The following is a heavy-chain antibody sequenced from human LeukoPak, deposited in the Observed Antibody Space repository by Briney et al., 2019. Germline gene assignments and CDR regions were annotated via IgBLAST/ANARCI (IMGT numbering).Heavy chain of an antibody. CDR2: IYYSGST. J-gene: IGHJ4*02. Sequence: ASETLSLTCTVSGGSISSYYWNWIRQPPGKGLEWIGYIYYSGSTNYNPSLKSRVTISVDTSKNQFSLKLSSVTAADTAVYYCARDLYSSSWYMGCFDYWGQGTLVTVSS. CDR1: GGSISSYY. V-gene: IGHV4-59*12. D-gene: IGHD6-13*01. CDR3: ARDLYSSSWYMGCFDY.